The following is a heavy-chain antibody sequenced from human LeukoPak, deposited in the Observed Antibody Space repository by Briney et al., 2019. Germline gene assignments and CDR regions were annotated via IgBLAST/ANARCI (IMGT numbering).Heavy chain of an antibody. J-gene: IGHJ5*02. CDR3: ARDTGAYYDFWSGPYLIDP. CDR1: GYTFTSYG. D-gene: IGHD3-3*01. V-gene: IGHV1-18*01. Sequence: GASVKVSCKASGYTFTSYGISWVRQAPGQGLEWMGWISAYNGNTNYAQKLQGRVTMTTDTSTSTAYMELRSLGSDDTAVYCCARDTGAYYDFWSGPYLIDPWGQGTLVTVSS. CDR2: ISAYNGNT.